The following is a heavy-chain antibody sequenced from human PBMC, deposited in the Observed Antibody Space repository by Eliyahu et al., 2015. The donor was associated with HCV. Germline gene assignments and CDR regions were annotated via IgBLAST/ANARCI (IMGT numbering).Heavy chain of an antibody. J-gene: IGHJ4*02. CDR1: GFSLSTSGMC. V-gene: IGHV2-70*15. D-gene: IGHD2-15*01. CDR2: IDWGGVK. Sequence: QVTLRESGPALVKPTQTLKLTCTFSGFSLSTSGMCVSWIRQPPGKALEWLARIDWGGVKYYNTSLKTRLTISKDTSKNQVVLTMTNMDPVDTATYYCARRGRTYQDFDYWGQGTLVTVSS. CDR3: ARRGRTYQDFDY.